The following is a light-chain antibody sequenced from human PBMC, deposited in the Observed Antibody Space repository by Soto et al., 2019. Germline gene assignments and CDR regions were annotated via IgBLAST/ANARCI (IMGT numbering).Light chain of an antibody. J-gene: IGKJ1*01. CDR2: GAS. V-gene: IGKV3-20*01. Sequence: EIVLTQSPGTLSLSPGDRATLSCRAGQSVNSNFLAWYQQKPGQAPRLLIYGASSRATGIPDTFSGSGSGTDFTLTISRLEPGDFAVYYCQQYGSSPWTFGQGTKVDIK. CDR3: QQYGSSPWT. CDR1: QSVNSNF.